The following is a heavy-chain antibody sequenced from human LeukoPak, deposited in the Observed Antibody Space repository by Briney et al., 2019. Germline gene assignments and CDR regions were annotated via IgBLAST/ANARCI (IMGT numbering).Heavy chain of an antibody. V-gene: IGHV3-21*01. Sequence: GGSLRLSCAASGFTFSSYSMNWVRQAPGKGLEWVSSISSSSSYIYYADSVKGRFTISRDNAKNPLYLQMNSLRAEDTAVYYCARLRYFDEDAFDIWGQGTMVTVSS. J-gene: IGHJ3*02. D-gene: IGHD3-9*01. CDR3: ARLRYFDEDAFDI. CDR2: ISSSSSYI. CDR1: GFTFSSYS.